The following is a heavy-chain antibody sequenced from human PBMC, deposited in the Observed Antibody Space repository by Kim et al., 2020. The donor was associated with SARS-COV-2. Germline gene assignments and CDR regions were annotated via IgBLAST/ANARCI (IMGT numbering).Heavy chain of an antibody. CDR1: GFTFSSYA. V-gene: IGHV3-30*04. Sequence: GGSLRLSCAASGFTFSSYAMHWVRQAPGKGLEWVAVISYDGSNKYYADSVKGRFTISRDNSKNTLYLQMNSLRAEDTAVYYCARDPYYYDSSGYHHWGQGTLVTVSS. CDR3: ARDPYYYDSSGYHH. D-gene: IGHD3-22*01. J-gene: IGHJ5*02. CDR2: ISYDGSNK.